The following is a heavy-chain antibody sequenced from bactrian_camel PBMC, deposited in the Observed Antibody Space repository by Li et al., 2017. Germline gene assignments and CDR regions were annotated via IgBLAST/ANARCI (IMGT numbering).Heavy chain of an antibody. CDR2: INSGGSMT. J-gene: IGHJ4*01. D-gene: IGHD5*01. V-gene: IGHV3S40*01. CDR1: GFTFSRYG. Sequence: DVQLVESGGGLVQPGGSLRFSCAASGFTFSRYGMDWVRQAPGKGLEWVSGINSGGSMTDYADSVKGRFTMFRDNAKNMLYLQMNSLKNEDTAVYYCACGLFADFGLGLGTQVTVS.